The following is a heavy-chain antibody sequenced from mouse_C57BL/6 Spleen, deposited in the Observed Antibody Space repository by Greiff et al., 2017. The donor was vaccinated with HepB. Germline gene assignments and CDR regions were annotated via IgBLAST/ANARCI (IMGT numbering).Heavy chain of an antibody. D-gene: IGHD2-2*01. CDR1: GYTFTDYN. V-gene: IGHV1-22*01. Sequence: EVQLQQSGPELVKPGASVKMSCKASGYTFTDYNMHWVKQSHVKSLEWIGYINPNNGGTSYNQKFKGKATLTVNKSSSTAYMELRSLTSEDSAVYYCARGGGYDGNWDLFAYWGQGTLVTVSA. CDR2: INPNNGGT. J-gene: IGHJ3*01. CDR3: ARGGGYDGNWDLFAY.